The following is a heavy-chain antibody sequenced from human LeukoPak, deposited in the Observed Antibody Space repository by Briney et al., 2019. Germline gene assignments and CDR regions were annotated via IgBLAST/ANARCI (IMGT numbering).Heavy chain of an antibody. CDR3: PRGTGTDAFDI. CDR1: GFTFSSYW. Sequence: GGSLRLSCAASGFTFSSYWMHWVRQAPGKGLVWGSFINSDGSSTTYADSVRGRFTISRDNAKNTLYLQMTSLRAEDTGVYFCPRGTGTDAFDIWGQGTMATVSS. J-gene: IGHJ3*02. CDR2: INSDGSST. V-gene: IGHV3-74*01. D-gene: IGHD3/OR15-3a*01.